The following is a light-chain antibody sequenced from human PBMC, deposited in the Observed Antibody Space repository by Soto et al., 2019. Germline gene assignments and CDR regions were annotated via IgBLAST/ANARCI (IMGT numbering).Light chain of an antibody. CDR3: QQYGTTYT. CDR2: GAS. CDR1: QSVSSSY. Sequence: EIVLTQSPGTLSLSPGERATLYCRASQSVSSSYLAWYQQKPGQAPRLLIYGASSRATGIPDRFSGSGSGTDFTLTISRLEPEDFAVYYCQQYGTTYTFGQGTTLAIK. V-gene: IGKV3-20*01. J-gene: IGKJ2*01.